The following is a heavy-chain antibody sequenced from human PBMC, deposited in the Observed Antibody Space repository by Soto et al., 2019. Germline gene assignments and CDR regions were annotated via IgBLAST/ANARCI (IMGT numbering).Heavy chain of an antibody. Sequence: SETLSLTCTVSGGSISSYYWSWIRQPPGKGLEWIGYIYYSGSTSYNPSLKSRVTISVDTSKNQFSLKLSSVTAADTAVYYCARQKWLRTDFDYWGQGTLVTVSS. CDR1: GGSISSYY. D-gene: IGHD5-12*01. CDR2: IYYSGST. CDR3: ARQKWLRTDFDY. J-gene: IGHJ4*02. V-gene: IGHV4-59*08.